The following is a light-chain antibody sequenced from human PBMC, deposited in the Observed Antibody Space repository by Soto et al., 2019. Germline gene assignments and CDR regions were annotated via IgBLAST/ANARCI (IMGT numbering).Light chain of an antibody. CDR3: PQRSNWIT. CDR2: DAS. CDR1: QSPRTSY. J-gene: IGKJ5*01. Sequence: EAVLAQSPDNLSLSPGETAPLSCSASQSPRTSYVAWYQQKPGHAPRLLIYDASNMVTGIPARFSGSWSGTDFTLTISSLEPEDFAIYYCPQRSNWITFGQGTRLDIK. V-gene: IGKV3-11*01.